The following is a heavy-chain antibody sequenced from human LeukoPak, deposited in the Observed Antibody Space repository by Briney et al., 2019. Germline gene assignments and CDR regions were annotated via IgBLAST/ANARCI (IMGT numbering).Heavy chain of an antibody. CDR3: ARDSGSYLHLDY. D-gene: IGHD1-26*01. Sequence: PSETLSLTCTVSGGSISSYYWSWIRQPPGKGLEWIGYIYYSGSTNYNPSLKSRVTISVDTSKNRFSLKLSSVTAADTAVYYCARDSGSYLHLDYWGQGTLVTVSS. J-gene: IGHJ4*02. CDR1: GGSISSYY. V-gene: IGHV4-59*01. CDR2: IYYSGST.